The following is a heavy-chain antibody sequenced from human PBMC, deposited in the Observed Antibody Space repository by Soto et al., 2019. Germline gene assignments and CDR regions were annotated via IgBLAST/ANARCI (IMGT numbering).Heavy chain of an antibody. CDR3: GVAVAGPTAIGY. CDR1: GFTFSSYW. J-gene: IGHJ4*02. Sequence: GGSLRLSCAASGFTFSSYWMHWVRQAPGKGLVWVSRINSDGSSTSYADSVKGRFTIARDNAKNTLYLQMNSLGAEDTAVYYCGVAVAGPTAIGYWGQGTLVTVSS. D-gene: IGHD6-19*01. CDR2: INSDGSST. V-gene: IGHV3-74*01.